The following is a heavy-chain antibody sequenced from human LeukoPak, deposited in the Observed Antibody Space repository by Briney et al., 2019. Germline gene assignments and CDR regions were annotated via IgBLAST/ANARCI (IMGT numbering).Heavy chain of an antibody. CDR1: GYSFTSYW. CDR3: ARQLYGSSGSYYFDY. Sequence: GESLKISCKGSGYSFTSYWIGWVRQMPGKGLEWMGIIYSGDSDTRYSPSFQGQVTISADKSISTAYLQWSSLKASDTAMYYCARQLYGSSGSYYFDYWGQGTLVTVSS. J-gene: IGHJ4*02. CDR2: IYSGDSDT. D-gene: IGHD3-22*01. V-gene: IGHV5-51*01.